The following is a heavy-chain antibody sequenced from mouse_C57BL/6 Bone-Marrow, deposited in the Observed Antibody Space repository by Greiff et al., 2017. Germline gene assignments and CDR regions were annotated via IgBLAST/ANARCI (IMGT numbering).Heavy chain of an antibody. V-gene: IGHV14-4*01. CDR3: SRGGTVPWYFDV. CDR1: GFNIKDDY. Sequence: VQLQQSGAELVRPGASVKLSCTASGFNIKDDYMHWVKQRPEQGLEWIGWIDPENGDTEYASKFQGKATITADTSSNTAYLQLSSLTSEDTAIYYFSRGGTVPWYFDVWGTGTTVTVSS. CDR2: IDPENGDT. J-gene: IGHJ1*03. D-gene: IGHD1-1*01.